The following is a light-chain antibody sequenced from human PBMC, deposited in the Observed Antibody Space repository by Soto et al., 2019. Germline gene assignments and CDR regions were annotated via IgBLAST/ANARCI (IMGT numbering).Light chain of an antibody. CDR3: QQYGSSPWT. J-gene: IGKJ1*01. Sequence: EIVLTHSPGTLSLSPGEIATLSCGASQSVSSSYLAWYQQKPGQAPRLLIYGASSRATGIPDRFSGSGSGTDFTLTISRLEPEDFAVYYCQQYGSSPWTFGQGTKVDI. V-gene: IGKV3-20*01. CDR1: QSVSSSY. CDR2: GAS.